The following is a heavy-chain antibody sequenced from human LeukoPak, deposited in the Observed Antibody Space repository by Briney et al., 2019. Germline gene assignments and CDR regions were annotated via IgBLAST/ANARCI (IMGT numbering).Heavy chain of an antibody. D-gene: IGHD4-23*01. J-gene: IGHJ5*02. V-gene: IGHV3-74*03. CDR3: AREVNKWFDP. CDR2: VSPDGSTT. Sequence: PGGSLRLSCAASGFTFSSHWMHWVRQAPGKGLVWVSRVSPDGSTTKNADSVKGRFIISRDNARSTVFLQLNSLRAEDTAVYYCAREVNKWFDPWGQGTLVTASS. CDR1: GFTFSSHW.